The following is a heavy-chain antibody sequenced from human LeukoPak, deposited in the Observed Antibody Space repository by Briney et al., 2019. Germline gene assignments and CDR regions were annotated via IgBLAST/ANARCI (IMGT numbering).Heavy chain of an antibody. J-gene: IGHJ5*02. D-gene: IGHD3-22*01. CDR3: ARAYYYDSSGYSNWFDP. Sequence: PSETLSLTCAVYGGSFSGYYWSWPRQPPGKGLEWIGEINHSGSTNYNPSLKSRVTISVDTSKNQFSLKLSSVTAADTAVYYCARAYYYDSSGYSNWFDPWGQGTLVTVSS. CDR2: INHSGST. V-gene: IGHV4-34*01. CDR1: GGSFSGYY.